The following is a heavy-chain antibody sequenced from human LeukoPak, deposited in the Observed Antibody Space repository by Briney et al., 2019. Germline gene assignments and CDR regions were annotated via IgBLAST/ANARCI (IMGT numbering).Heavy chain of an antibody. CDR1: GFTFYKFV. CDR3: AKGLIAVADFDY. V-gene: IGHV3-23*01. CDR2: ISGSGGRT. J-gene: IGHJ4*02. Sequence: GGSLRLSCAASGFTFYKFVMTWVRQAPGSGLEWVSSISGSGGRTYYADSVKGRFTISRDNSKNTLYLQMNSLRAEDTAVYYCAKGLIAVADFDYWGQGTLVTVSS. D-gene: IGHD6-19*01.